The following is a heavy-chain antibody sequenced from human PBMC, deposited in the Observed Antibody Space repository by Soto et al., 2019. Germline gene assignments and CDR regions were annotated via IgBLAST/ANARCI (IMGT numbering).Heavy chain of an antibody. J-gene: IGHJ3*02. Sequence: QPGGSLRLSCAASGFTFSSYAMSWVRQAPGKGLEWVSAISGGGGSTYYADSVKGRFTISRDNSKNTLYLQMNSLRAEDTAVYYCAKEGYYYDSSGYYYPDKDAFDIWGQGTMVTVSS. D-gene: IGHD3-22*01. V-gene: IGHV3-23*01. CDR1: GFTFSSYA. CDR3: AKEGYYYDSSGYYYPDKDAFDI. CDR2: ISGGGGST.